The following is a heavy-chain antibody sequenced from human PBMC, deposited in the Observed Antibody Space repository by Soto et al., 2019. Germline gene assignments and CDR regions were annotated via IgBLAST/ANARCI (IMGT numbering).Heavy chain of an antibody. CDR2: IRSKPNNSAT. CDR3: AGDFYYNMDV. CDR1: GFPFNGSA. V-gene: IGHV3-73*02. J-gene: IGHJ6*02. Sequence: EVQLVESGGGLVHPGGSLKLSCAASGFPFNGSAMHWVRQASGKGLEWVGRIRSKPNNSATAYAASLKGRFTISRDDSKNTAYLQMNSLKTEDTAVYYCAGDFYYNMDVWGQGTTVTVSS.